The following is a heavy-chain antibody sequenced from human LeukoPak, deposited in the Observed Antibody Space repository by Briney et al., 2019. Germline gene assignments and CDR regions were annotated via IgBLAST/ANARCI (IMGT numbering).Heavy chain of an antibody. CDR2: IYYIGST. D-gene: IGHD2-2*02. CDR1: GGSISSYY. V-gene: IGHV4-59*08. CDR3: ARHDGYCSSTSCYTLYYFDY. Sequence: SGTLSLTCTVSGGSISSYYWSWIRQPPGKGLEWIGYIYYIGSTNYNPSLKSRVTILVDTSKNQFSLKLSSVTAADTAVYYCARHDGYCSSTSCYTLYYFDYWGQGTLVTVSS. J-gene: IGHJ4*02.